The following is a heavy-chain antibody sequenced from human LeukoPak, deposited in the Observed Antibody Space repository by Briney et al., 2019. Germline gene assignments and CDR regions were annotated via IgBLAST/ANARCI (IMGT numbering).Heavy chain of an antibody. D-gene: IGHD1-26*01. Sequence: SQTLSLTCTVSGGSISSGGYYWSWTRQHPGKGLEWIGYIYYSGSTYYNPSLKSRVTISVDTSKNQFSLKLSSVTAADTAVYYCARGGGQQFDYWGQGTLVTVSS. J-gene: IGHJ4*02. CDR1: GGSISSGGYY. CDR2: IYYSGST. V-gene: IGHV4-31*03. CDR3: ARGGGQQFDY.